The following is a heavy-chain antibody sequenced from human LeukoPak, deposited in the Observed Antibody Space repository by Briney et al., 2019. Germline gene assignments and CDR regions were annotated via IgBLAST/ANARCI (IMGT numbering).Heavy chain of an antibody. CDR3: AREVYCSGGSCYSGNYDY. CDR1: GYTFTSYY. V-gene: IGHV1-18*04. J-gene: IGHJ4*02. D-gene: IGHD2-15*01. Sequence: ASVKVSCKASGYTFTSYYMHWVRQAPGQGLEWMGWISAYNGNTNYAQKLQGRVTMTTDTSTSTAYMELRSLRSDDTAVYYCAREVYCSGGSCYSGNYDYWGQGTLVTVSS. CDR2: ISAYNGNT.